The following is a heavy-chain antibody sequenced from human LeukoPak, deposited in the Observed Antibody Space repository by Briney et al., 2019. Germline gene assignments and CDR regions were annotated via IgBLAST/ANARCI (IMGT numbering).Heavy chain of an antibody. V-gene: IGHV3-23*01. CDR1: GFTFRSYA. D-gene: IGHD2-2*01. CDR2: ISGSGSST. CDR3: AARPLMPPRFDF. Sequence: GGSLRLSCAASGFTFRSYAMNWVRQAPGEGLEWVSAISGSGSSTYYGDSVKGRFTISRDNSKSTVYLQMNSLRADDTAIYYCAARPLMPPRFDFWGQGTLVTVSS. J-gene: IGHJ4*02.